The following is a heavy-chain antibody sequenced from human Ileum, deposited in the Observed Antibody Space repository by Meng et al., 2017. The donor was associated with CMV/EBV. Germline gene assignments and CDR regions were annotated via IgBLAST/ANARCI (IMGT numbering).Heavy chain of an antibody. CDR3: ARNVGFYSSQIAY. CDR2: VYYSGTT. V-gene: IGHV4-39*07. D-gene: IGHD3-3*01. Sequence: HLQPQESGPGLVKPSETLSLTCTASGGSTTSSTYYWGWIRQPPGKGLEWIGSVYYSGTTYYNPSLKSRVNMSIDTSKNRFSLKLSSATAADTAVYYCARNVGFYSSQIAYWGRGALVTVSS. CDR1: GGSTTSSTYY. J-gene: IGHJ4*02.